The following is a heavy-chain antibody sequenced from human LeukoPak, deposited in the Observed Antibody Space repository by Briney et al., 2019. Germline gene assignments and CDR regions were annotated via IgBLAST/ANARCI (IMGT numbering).Heavy chain of an antibody. Sequence: EASVKVSCKASGFTFTSSAMQWVRQARGQRLEWIGWIVVGSGNTNYAQKFQERVTITRDMSTSTAYMELSSLRSEDTAVYYCAAVGSSSWYGDYYYYGMDVWGQGTTVTVSS. CDR3: AAVGSSSWYGDYYYYGMDV. D-gene: IGHD6-13*01. CDR2: IVVGSGNT. J-gene: IGHJ6*02. V-gene: IGHV1-58*02. CDR1: GFTFTSSA.